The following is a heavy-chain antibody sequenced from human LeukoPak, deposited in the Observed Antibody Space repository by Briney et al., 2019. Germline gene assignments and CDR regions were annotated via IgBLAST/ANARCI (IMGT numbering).Heavy chain of an antibody. Sequence: PGGSLRLSCAASGFSFSSYVMHWVRQAPVKGLEWVAVISYDGDNKYYADSVNGRFTISRDNSKNTLSLQMDSLRAEDTAVYYCAKDIRVWGSYRYPCLDYWGQGTLVTVSA. CDR1: GFSFSSYV. V-gene: IGHV3-30*18. CDR2: ISYDGDNK. J-gene: IGHJ4*02. D-gene: IGHD3-16*02. CDR3: AKDIRVWGSYRYPCLDY.